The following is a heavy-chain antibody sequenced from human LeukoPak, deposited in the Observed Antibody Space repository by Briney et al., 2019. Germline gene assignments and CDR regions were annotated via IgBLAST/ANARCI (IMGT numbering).Heavy chain of an antibody. D-gene: IGHD3-22*01. CDR3: ARARITMIVVVIFDY. CDR2: IYYSGST. CDR1: GGSISSSSYY. J-gene: IGHJ4*02. Sequence: PSETLSLTCTVSGGSISSSSYYWGWIRQPPGKGLEWIGSIYYSGSTYYNPSLKSRVTISVDTSKNQFSLKLSSVTAADTAVYYCARARITMIVVVIFDYWGQGTLVTVSS. V-gene: IGHV4-39*07.